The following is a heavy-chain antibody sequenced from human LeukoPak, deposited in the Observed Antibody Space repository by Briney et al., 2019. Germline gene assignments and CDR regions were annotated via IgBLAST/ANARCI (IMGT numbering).Heavy chain of an antibody. CDR1: GFTNSNAW. J-gene: IGHJ4*02. V-gene: IGHV3-15*01. CDR2: IKSKTDGGTT. CDR3: TTDPYYDFWSD. Sequence: GGSLRLSCAASGFTNSNAWMSLVRQAAGKGLEWVGRIKSKTDGGTTDYAAPVKGRFTISRDDSKNTLYLQMNSLKTEDTAVYYCTTDPYYDFWSDWGQGTLVTVSS. D-gene: IGHD3-3*01.